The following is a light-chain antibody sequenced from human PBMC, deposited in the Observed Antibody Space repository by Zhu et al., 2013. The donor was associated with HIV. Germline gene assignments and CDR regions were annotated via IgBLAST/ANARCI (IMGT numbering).Light chain of an antibody. Sequence: DIQLTQSPSFLSASVGDTVTITCWASQGISSYLAWYQQKPGKAPKLLIYAARTLHSGVPSRFSGSGSGTDFNLTISSLQPEDIATYYCLQSHSYPRTFGQGTRLEIK. CDR1: QGISSY. CDR3: LQSHSYPRT. V-gene: IGKV1-9*01. J-gene: IGKJ2*02. CDR2: AAR.